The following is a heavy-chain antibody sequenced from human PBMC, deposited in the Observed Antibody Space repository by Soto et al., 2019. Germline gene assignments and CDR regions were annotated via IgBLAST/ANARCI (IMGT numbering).Heavy chain of an antibody. V-gene: IGHV6-1*01. CDR3: ARSVSSGSYYKPSSRYFDY. CDR1: GDSVSIYSGA. D-gene: IGHD3-10*01. CDR2: TYYRSKWYY. Sequence: LTCVISGDSVSIYSGAWNWIRQSPSRGLEWLGRTYYRSKWYYDYAESVKSRIIISVDTSKNQFSLQMNSLRAEDTAVYYCARSVSSGSYYKPSSRYFDYWGQGTLVTVSS. J-gene: IGHJ4*02.